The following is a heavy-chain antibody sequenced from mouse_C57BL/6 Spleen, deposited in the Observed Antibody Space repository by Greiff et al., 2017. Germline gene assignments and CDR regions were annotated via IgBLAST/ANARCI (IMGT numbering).Heavy chain of an antibody. CDR3: ARRGYDYDGYFDV. V-gene: IGHV3-6*01. Sequence: EVHLVESGPGLVKPSQSLSLTCSVTGYSITSGYYWNWIRQFPGNKLEWMGYISYDGSNNYNPSLKNRISITRDTSKNQFFLKLNSVTTEDTATYYCARRGYDYDGYFDVWGTGTTVTVSS. CDR1: GYSITSGYY. CDR2: ISYDGSN. D-gene: IGHD2-4*01. J-gene: IGHJ1*03.